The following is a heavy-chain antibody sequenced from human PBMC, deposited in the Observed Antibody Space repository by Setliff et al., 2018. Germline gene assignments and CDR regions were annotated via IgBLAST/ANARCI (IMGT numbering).Heavy chain of an antibody. CDR3: AREGVDTRSSTDYRYYMDL. V-gene: IGHV1-58*02. D-gene: IGHD5-18*01. Sequence: SVKVSCKASGFTFTSSAMQWVRQARGQRLEWIGWIVVGSGNTNYAQEFQGRVTIITDESTSTAYMELSSLRFEDTAVYYCAREGVDTRSSTDYRYYMDLWGKGTTVTVSS. CDR1: GFTFTSSA. J-gene: IGHJ6*03. CDR2: IVVGSGNT.